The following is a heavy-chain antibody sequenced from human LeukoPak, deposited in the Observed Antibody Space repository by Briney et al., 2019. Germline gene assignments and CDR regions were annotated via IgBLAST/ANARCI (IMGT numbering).Heavy chain of an antibody. CDR3: ARHVGGSSWYQWFDP. Sequence: SETLSLTCTVSGGSISFYYWSWIRQPPGKGLEWIGYIYYSESTNYNPSLKSRVTISVDTSKNQFSLNLSSVTAADTAVYYCARHVGGSSWYQWFDPWGQGTLVTVSS. D-gene: IGHD6-13*01. CDR1: GGSISFYY. J-gene: IGHJ5*02. V-gene: IGHV4-59*01. CDR2: IYYSEST.